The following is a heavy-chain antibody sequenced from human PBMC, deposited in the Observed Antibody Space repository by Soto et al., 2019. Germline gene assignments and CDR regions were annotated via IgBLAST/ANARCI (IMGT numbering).Heavy chain of an antibody. V-gene: IGHV1-69*13. CDR1: GGTFSSYA. J-gene: IGHJ6*02. CDR3: ARGGSSWYRPDYYYYGMDV. CDR2: IIPIFGTA. Sequence: SVKVSCKASGGTFSSYAISWVRQAPGQGLEWMGGIIPIFGTANYAQKLQGRVTITADESTSTAYMELSSLRSEDTAVYYCARGGSSWYRPDYYYYGMDVWGQGTTVTVSS. D-gene: IGHD6-13*01.